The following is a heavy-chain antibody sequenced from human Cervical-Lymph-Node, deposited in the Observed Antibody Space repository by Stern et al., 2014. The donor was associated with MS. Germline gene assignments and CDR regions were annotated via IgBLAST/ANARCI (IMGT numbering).Heavy chain of an antibody. CDR3: ARERDNSYAFDS. V-gene: IGHV1-69*01. CDR2: ISPMFGRA. J-gene: IGHJ4*02. Sequence: VQLVESGAEMRKPGSSVRVSCKASGGIFSTSVISWLRQAPGQGLEWMGGISPMFGRANYAQKFQGSVTITADESTSTVYMGLTSLRSDDTAVYYCARERDNSYAFDSWGQGTLVTVSS. D-gene: IGHD3-16*01. CDR1: GGIFSTSV.